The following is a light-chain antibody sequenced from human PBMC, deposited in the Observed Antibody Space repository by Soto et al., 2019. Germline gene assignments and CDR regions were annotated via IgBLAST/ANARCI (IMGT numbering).Light chain of an antibody. CDR1: SNDVGKYNL. Sequence: QSVLTQPASVSGSPGQSITISCTGTSNDVGKYNLVSWYQHHTGKAPKLMIFEGTKRPTGVSDRFSGSKSGNTASLTVSGLQAEDEADYYCCSYASSDTLVFGGGTKLTVL. V-gene: IGLV2-23*01. CDR3: CSYASSDTLV. J-gene: IGLJ3*02. CDR2: EGT.